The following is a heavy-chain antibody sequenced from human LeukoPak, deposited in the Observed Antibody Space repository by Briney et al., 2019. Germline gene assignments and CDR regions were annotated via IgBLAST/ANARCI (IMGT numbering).Heavy chain of an antibody. D-gene: IGHD3-3*01. Sequence: GRSLRLSCAASGFTFSSNAMHWVRQAPGKGLEWVAVISYDGSNKYYADSVKGRFTISRDNSKNTLYLQMNSLRAEDTAVYYCARNLYDFWSGYYSWGQGTLVTVSS. J-gene: IGHJ5*02. CDR1: GFTFSSNA. V-gene: IGHV3-30-3*01. CDR2: ISYDGSNK. CDR3: ARNLYDFWSGYYS.